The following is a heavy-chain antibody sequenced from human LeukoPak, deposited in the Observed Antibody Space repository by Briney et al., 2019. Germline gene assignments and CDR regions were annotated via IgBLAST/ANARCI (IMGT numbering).Heavy chain of an antibody. Sequence: SETLSLTCAVYGGSFSDYYWTWIRQPPGKGLEWIGEINHIGSINQNPSSKSRVTMSVDTSKSQFSLKVNSMTAADTASYFCARGRVVGDYVIDYWGQGTLVTVSS. J-gene: IGHJ4*02. D-gene: IGHD4-17*01. CDR3: ARGRVVGDYVIDY. V-gene: IGHV4-34*01. CDR1: GGSFSDYY. CDR2: INHIGSI.